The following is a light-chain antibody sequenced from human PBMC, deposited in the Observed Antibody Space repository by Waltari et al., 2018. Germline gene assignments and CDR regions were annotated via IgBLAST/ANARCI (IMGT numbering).Light chain of an antibody. CDR3: QHRAHWPPDAT. V-gene: IGKV3-11*01. CDR1: QSVGSY. CDR2: AAS. J-gene: IGKJ3*01. Sequence: EIVLTQSPVTLSLSPGERATLSCRASQSVGSYLAWYQQKPGQAPRLLIYAASNRATGIPARVSGSGSGTDFTLTISSLEPEDSAVYYCQHRAHWPPDATFGPGTKVDIK.